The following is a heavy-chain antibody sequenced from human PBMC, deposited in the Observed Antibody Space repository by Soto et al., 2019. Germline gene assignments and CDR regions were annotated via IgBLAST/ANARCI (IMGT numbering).Heavy chain of an antibody. D-gene: IGHD7-27*01. J-gene: IGHJ4*02. CDR3: ARGRPPKGVTGEIFDY. CDR2: INPNSGGT. V-gene: IGHV1-2*04. CDR1: GYTFTGYY. Sequence: ASVKVSCKASGYTFTGYYMHWVRQAPGQGLEWMGWINPNSGGTNYAQKFQGWVTMTRDTSISTAYMELSRLRSDDTAVYYCARGRPPKGVTGEIFDYWGQGTLVTVSS.